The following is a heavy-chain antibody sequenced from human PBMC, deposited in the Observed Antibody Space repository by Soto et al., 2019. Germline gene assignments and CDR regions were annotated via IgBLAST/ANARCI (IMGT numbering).Heavy chain of an antibody. CDR2: ISGSGGST. CDR3: AKKGGPADVVVVAATTYYFDY. V-gene: IGHV3-23*01. J-gene: IGHJ4*02. D-gene: IGHD2-15*01. CDR1: GFTFSSYA. Sequence: GGSLRLSCAASGFTFSSYAMSWVRQAPGKGLEWVSAISGSGGSTYYADSVKGRFTISRDNSKNTLYLQMNSLRAEDTAVYYCAKKGGPADVVVVAATTYYFDYWGQGTLVTVSS.